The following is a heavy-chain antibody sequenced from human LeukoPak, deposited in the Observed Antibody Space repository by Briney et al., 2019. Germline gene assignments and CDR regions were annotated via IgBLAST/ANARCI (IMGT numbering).Heavy chain of an antibody. CDR3: ARRLGRKFGERFYYYHYMDV. V-gene: IGHV4-34*01. D-gene: IGHD3-10*01. CDR1: GGSISTYY. J-gene: IGHJ6*03. Sequence: SETLSLTCTVSGGSISTYYWSWIRQPPGKGLEWIGEMNHSGSTNYNPSLKSRVTISVDTSKNQFSLKLSSVTAADPAVYYCARRLGRKFGERFYYYHYMDVWGKGTTVTISS. CDR2: MNHSGST.